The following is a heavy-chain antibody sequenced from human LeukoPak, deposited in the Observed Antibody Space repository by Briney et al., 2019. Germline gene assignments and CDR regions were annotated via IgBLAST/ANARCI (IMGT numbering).Heavy chain of an antibody. CDR2: IKQDGSEK. J-gene: IGHJ4*02. V-gene: IGHV3-7*01. CDR1: GFTFTNYW. CDR3: ATLPYCSSTSCYDY. Sequence: PGGSLRLSCAASGFTFTNYWMSWVRQAPGKGLEWVANIKQDGSEKYYVDSVKGRFTISRDNAKNSLYLQMSGLRAEDTALYYCATLPYCSSTSCYDYWGQGTLVTVSS. D-gene: IGHD2-2*01.